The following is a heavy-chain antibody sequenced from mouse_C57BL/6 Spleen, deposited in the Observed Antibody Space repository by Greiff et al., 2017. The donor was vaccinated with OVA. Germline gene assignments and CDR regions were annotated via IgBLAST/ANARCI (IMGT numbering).Heavy chain of an antibody. CDR1: GFTFSSYG. CDR3: ARQREFSYAMDY. Sequence: EVKVVESGGDLVKPGGSLKLSCAASGFTFSSYGMSWVRQTPDKRLEWVATISSGGSYTYYPDSVKGRFTISRDNAKNTLYLQMSSLKSEDTAMYYCARQREFSYAMDYWGQGTSVTVSS. V-gene: IGHV5-6*01. J-gene: IGHJ4*01. CDR2: ISSGGSYT.